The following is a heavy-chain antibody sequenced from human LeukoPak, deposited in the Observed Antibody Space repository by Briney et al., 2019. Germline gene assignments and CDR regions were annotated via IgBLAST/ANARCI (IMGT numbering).Heavy chain of an antibody. CDR3: ARDLDGDNPPDY. D-gene: IGHD2-21*02. J-gene: IGHJ4*02. V-gene: IGHV3-21*03. CDR1: GFTFSSYS. CDR2: ISSSSSYI. Sequence: GGSLRLSCAASGFTFSSYSMNWVRQAPGKGLEWVSSISSSSSYIYYADSVKGRLTISRDNAKNSLYLQMNSLRAEDTAVYYCARDLDGDNPPDYWGQGTLVTVSS.